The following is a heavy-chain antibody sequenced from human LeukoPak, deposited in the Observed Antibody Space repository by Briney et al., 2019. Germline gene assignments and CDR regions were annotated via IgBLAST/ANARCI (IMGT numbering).Heavy chain of an antibody. CDR3: ARDANDDYALDY. Sequence: PGGSLRLSCAASGLTFSSYAMHWVRQAPDNGLEWVAVISYDGSNKYYADSVKGRFTISRDNSKNTLYLQMNSLRAEDTAVYSCARDANDDYALDYWGQGTLVTVSS. CDR1: GLTFSSYA. J-gene: IGHJ4*02. D-gene: IGHD4-17*01. V-gene: IGHV3-30-3*01. CDR2: ISYDGSNK.